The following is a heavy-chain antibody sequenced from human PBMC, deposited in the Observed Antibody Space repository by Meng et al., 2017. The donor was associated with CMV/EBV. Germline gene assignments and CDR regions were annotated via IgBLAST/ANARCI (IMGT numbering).Heavy chain of an antibody. CDR1: FTSYG. CDR2: ISACNGNT. J-gene: IGHJ4*02. Sequence: FTSYGISWVRQAPGQGLEWLEWISACNGNTNSAQKLPGRVTMTTDTSTSTAYMELRSLRSDDTAVYYCARKDLDCSGGSCYGGPFDYWGQGTLVTVSS. D-gene: IGHD2-15*01. V-gene: IGHV1-18*01. CDR3: ARKDLDCSGGSCYGGPFDY.